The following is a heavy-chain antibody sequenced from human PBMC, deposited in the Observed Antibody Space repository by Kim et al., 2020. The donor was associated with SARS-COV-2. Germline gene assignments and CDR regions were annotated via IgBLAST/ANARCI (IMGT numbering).Heavy chain of an antibody. D-gene: IGHD6-19*01. CDR3: AKGAESNSREGEH. V-gene: IGHV3-23*01. Sequence: ADSVKGRFTISKDKSKITLYLQMNSLRVEDTAVYYCAKGAESNSREGEHWGQGTLVTVSS. J-gene: IGHJ1*01.